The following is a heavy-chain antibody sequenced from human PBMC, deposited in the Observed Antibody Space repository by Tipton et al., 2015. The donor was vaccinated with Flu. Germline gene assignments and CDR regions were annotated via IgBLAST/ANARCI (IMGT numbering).Heavy chain of an antibody. CDR2: VWYDGTNE. D-gene: IGHD4-17*01. CDR3: ARDSTYVDYVLSGFDV. V-gene: IGHV3-33*01. J-gene: IGHJ3*01. Sequence: SLRLSCAASGFTFSNFAMHWVRQAPGKGLEWVAGVWYDGTNEYYADSVKGRFTISRDNSKNTLYLQMNSLREEDTALYFCARDSTYVDYVLSGFDVWGLGTMVTVSS. CDR1: GFTFSNFA.